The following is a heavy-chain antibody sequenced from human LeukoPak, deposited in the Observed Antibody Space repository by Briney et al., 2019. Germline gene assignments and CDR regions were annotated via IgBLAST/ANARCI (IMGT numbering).Heavy chain of an antibody. CDR3: ARDGAYSASNF. V-gene: IGHV3-7*03. D-gene: IGHD6-13*01. CDR1: GFTFSSYW. CDR2: IKQDGSEK. Sequence: GGSLRLSCAASGFTFSSYWMSWVRQAPGKGLEWVANIKQDGSEKYYVDSVKGRFSISRDNVKNSLYLQMNSLRVEDTAVYYCARDGAYSASNFWGQGTMVAVSS. J-gene: IGHJ3*01.